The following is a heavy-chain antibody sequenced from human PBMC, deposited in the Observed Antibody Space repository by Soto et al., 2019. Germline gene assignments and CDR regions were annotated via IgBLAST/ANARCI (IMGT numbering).Heavy chain of an antibody. CDR2: TRNKANSYTT. Sequence: GGSLRLSCAASGFTFSDHYMDWVRQAPGKGLEWVGRTRNKANSYTTEYAASVKGRFTISRDDSKNSLYLQMNSLKTEDTAVYYCARVTPKTYYDFWSGYYDYWGQGTLVTVSS. D-gene: IGHD3-3*01. CDR3: ARVTPKTYYDFWSGYYDY. V-gene: IGHV3-72*01. J-gene: IGHJ4*02. CDR1: GFTFSDHY.